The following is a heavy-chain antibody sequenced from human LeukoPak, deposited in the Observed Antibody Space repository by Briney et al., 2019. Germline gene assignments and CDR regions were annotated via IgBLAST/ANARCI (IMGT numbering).Heavy chain of an antibody. Sequence: GGSLRLSCAASGFIFSSYSMSWVRQAPGKGLEWLSYISSSNHAIYYADSVKGRFTTSRDNAKNSLFLQMNSLRDEDTAVYYCARGSYSLGYFDYWGQGALVTVSS. CDR3: ARGSYSLGYFDY. J-gene: IGHJ4*02. D-gene: IGHD3-22*01. V-gene: IGHV3-48*02. CDR1: GFIFSSYS. CDR2: ISSSNHAI.